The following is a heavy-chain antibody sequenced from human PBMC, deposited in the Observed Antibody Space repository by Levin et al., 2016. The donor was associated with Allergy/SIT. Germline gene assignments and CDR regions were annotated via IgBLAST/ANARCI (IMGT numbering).Heavy chain of an antibody. CDR3: ARGVVPATYYYYGMDV. D-gene: IGHD2-2*01. CDR2: LYYSGRT. V-gene: IGHV4-59*01. Sequence: SETLSLTCTVSGGSISSYYWSWIRQPPGRGLEWIGCLYYSGRTNYNPSLKSRVTISVDTSKNQFSLKLSSVTAADTAVYYCARGVVPATYYYYGMDVWGQGTTVTVSS. CDR1: GGSISSYY. J-gene: IGHJ6*02.